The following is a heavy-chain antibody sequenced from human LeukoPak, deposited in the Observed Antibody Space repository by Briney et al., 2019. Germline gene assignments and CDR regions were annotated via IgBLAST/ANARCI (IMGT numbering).Heavy chain of an antibody. Sequence: GGSLRLSCAASGFTFSSYGMHWVRQAPGKGLEWVAVISYDGSNKYYADSVKGRFIISRDNSKNTLYLQMNSLRAEDTAVYYCARTYYYDSSGYYLRWYLDYWGQGTLVTVSS. J-gene: IGHJ4*02. D-gene: IGHD3-22*01. CDR3: ARTYYYDSSGYYLRWYLDY. CDR2: ISYDGSNK. CDR1: GFTFSSYG. V-gene: IGHV3-30*03.